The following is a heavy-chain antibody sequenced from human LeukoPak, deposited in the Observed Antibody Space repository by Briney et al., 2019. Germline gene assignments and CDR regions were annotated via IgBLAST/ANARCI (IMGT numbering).Heavy chain of an antibody. CDR2: ISGSGGST. CDR1: GLTFSNYA. Sequence: PGGSLRLSCAASGLTFSNYAMSWVRQAPGKGLEWVSGISGSGGSTYYADPVKGRFTISRDNSKNTLYPQMNSLRAEDTAVYYCAKDIGAYEGDYFDYWGQGTLVTVSS. CDR3: AKDIGAYEGDYFDY. D-gene: IGHD3-22*01. V-gene: IGHV3-23*01. J-gene: IGHJ4*02.